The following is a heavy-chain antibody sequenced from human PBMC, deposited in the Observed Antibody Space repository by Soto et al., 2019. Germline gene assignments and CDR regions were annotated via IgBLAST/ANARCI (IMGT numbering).Heavy chain of an antibody. J-gene: IGHJ6*02. Sequence: QVQLVQSGAEVKKPGSSVKVSCKASGGTFSSYAISWVRQAPGQGLEWMGGIIPIFGTANYAQKFQGRVTITADESTSTAYMELSSLRSEDTAVYYCAREEYYDSSGYYYFYDGMDVWGQGTTATVSS. CDR1: GGTFSSYA. V-gene: IGHV1-69*12. CDR3: AREEYYDSSGYYYFYDGMDV. D-gene: IGHD3-22*01. CDR2: IIPIFGTA.